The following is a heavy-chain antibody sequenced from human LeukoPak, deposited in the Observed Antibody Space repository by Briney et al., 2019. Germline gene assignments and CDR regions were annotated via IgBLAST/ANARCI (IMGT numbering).Heavy chain of an antibody. CDR1: GGSISSSSYY. D-gene: IGHD2-2*01. J-gene: IGHJ5*02. Sequence: SETLSLTCTVSGGSISSSSYYWGWIRQPPGKGLEWIGRIYTSGSTNYNPSLKSRVTMSVDTSKNQFSLKLSSVTAADTAVYYCARGGYCSSTSCSLMFWFDPWGQGTLVTVSS. CDR2: IYTSGST. CDR3: ARGGYCSSTSCSLMFWFDP. V-gene: IGHV4-39*07.